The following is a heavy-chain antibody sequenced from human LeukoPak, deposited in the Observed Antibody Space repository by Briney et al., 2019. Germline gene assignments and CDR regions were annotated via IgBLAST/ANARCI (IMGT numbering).Heavy chain of an antibody. CDR3: ARDGIVGGQY. D-gene: IGHD2-21*01. Sequence: PGGSLRLSCAASGFTFSSYSMNWVRQAPGKGLEWVSSICSSSYIYYADSVKGRFTISRDNAKNSLYLQMNSLRAEDTAVYYCARDGIVGGQYWGQGTLVTVSS. V-gene: IGHV3-21*01. CDR2: ICSSSYI. J-gene: IGHJ4*02. CDR1: GFTFSSYS.